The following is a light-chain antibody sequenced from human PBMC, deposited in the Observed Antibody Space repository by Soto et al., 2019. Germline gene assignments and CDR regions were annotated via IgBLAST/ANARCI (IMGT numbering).Light chain of an antibody. J-gene: IGKJ5*01. CDR1: QDVGKW. Sequence: IQLTQSPPSLSAFVGNRGTITSRARQDVGKWLAWYQQKPGKAPTLLIHGASSRQSGVPPRYSGSGYGTDFTLTISSLQPEDFATYYCQQANSFPLTFGQGTRLEIK. CDR2: GAS. CDR3: QQANSFPLT. V-gene: IGKV1-12*01.